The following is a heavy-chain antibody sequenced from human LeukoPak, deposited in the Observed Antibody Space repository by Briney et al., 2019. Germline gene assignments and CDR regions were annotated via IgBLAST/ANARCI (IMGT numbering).Heavy chain of an antibody. V-gene: IGHV1-8*02. J-gene: IGHJ4*02. D-gene: IGHD1-26*01. CDR1: GYTFTSYD. Sequence: ASVKVSCKASGYTFTSYDINWVRQATGQGLEWMGWMNPNSGNTGYAQKLQGRVTMTTDTSTSTAYMELRSLRSDDTAVYYCARGYSGSPGVFDYWGQGTLVTVSS. CDR2: MNPNSGNT. CDR3: ARGYSGSPGVFDY.